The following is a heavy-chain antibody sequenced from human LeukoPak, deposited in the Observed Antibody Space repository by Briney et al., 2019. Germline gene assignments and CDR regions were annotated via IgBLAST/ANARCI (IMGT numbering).Heavy chain of an antibody. CDR2: INHSGST. CDR1: GGSFSGYY. V-gene: IGHV4-34*01. CDR3: ARLRGYFDWLLYGTFDY. J-gene: IGHJ4*02. D-gene: IGHD3-9*01. Sequence: SETLSLTCAVYGGSFSGYYWSWIRQPPGKGLEWIGEINHSGSTNYNPSLKSRVTISVDTSKNQFSLKLSSVTAADTAVYYCARLRGYFDWLLYGTFDYWGQGTLVTVSS.